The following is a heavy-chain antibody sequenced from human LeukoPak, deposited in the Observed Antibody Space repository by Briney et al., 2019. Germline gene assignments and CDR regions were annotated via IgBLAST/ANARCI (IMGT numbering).Heavy chain of an antibody. CDR3: AKGGAYYDFCLGS. CDR2: ISGITGRT. V-gene: IGHV3-23*01. Sequence: GGSLRLSCASSGFTFSDYAMTWVRQAPGKGLEWVSSISGITGRTYYADSVKGRFTISRDNSKNTLYLQMNSLRAGDTAIHYCAKGGAYYDFCLGSWGQGTLVTVSS. J-gene: IGHJ4*02. D-gene: IGHD3-3*01. CDR1: GFTFSDYA.